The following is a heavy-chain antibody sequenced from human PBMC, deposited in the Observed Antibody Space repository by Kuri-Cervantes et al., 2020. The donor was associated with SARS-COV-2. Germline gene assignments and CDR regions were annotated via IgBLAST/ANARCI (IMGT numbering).Heavy chain of an antibody. V-gene: IGHV1-18*01. J-gene: IGHJ4*02. Sequence: ALVKVSCKASGYTFTSYGISWVRQAPGQGLEWMGWISAYNGNTNYAQKLQGRVTMTTDTSTSTAYMELRSLRSDDTAVYYCARVPSPPRHTYGDSYFDYWGQGTLVTVSS. CDR2: ISAYNGNT. CDR3: ARVPSPPRHTYGDSYFDY. D-gene: IGHD4-17*01. CDR1: GYTFTSYG.